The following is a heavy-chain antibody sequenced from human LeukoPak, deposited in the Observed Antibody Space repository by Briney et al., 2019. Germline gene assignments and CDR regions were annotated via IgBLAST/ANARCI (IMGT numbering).Heavy chain of an antibody. J-gene: IGHJ5*02. Sequence: GGSLRLSCAASGFTFSSYGMHWVRQAPGKGLEWVAFIRYDGSNKYYADSVKGRFTISRDNSKNTLYLQMNSLRPEDTAVYYCARDRPITMVRGVIRFDPWGQGTLVTVSS. CDR2: IRYDGSNK. CDR1: GFTFSSYG. CDR3: ARDRPITMVRGVIRFDP. V-gene: IGHV3-30*02. D-gene: IGHD3-10*01.